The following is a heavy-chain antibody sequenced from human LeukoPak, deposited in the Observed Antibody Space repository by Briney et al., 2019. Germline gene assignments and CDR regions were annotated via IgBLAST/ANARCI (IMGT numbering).Heavy chain of an antibody. D-gene: IGHD1-14*01. CDR1: GFTFSRYV. CDR3: ARLSRDSGGLDV. J-gene: IGHJ6*02. Sequence: GGSLGLSCAASGFTFSRYVMHWVRQAPGKGLEWVAVISYDGSDKYYADSVKGRFTISRDTSKNTLFLQMNSLRAEDTAVYYCARLSRDSGGLDVWGQGTTVTVSS. CDR2: ISYDGSDK. V-gene: IGHV3-30-3*01.